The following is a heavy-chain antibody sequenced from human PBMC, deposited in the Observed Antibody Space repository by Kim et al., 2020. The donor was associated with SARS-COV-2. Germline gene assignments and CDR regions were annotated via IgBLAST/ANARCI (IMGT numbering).Heavy chain of an antibody. CDR1: GGTFSSYA. Sequence: SVKVSCKASGGTFSSYAISWVRQAPGQGLEWMGGIIPIFGTANYAQKFQSRVTITADESTSTAYMELSSLRSEDTAVYYCAHREWELRASAFDIWGQGTMVTVSS. CDR3: AHREWELRASAFDI. J-gene: IGHJ3*02. V-gene: IGHV1-69*13. D-gene: IGHD1-26*01. CDR2: IIPIFGTA.